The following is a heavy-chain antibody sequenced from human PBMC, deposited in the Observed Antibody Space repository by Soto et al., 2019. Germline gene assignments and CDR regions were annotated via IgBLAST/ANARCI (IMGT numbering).Heavy chain of an antibody. CDR2: ISGSGGST. CDR3: AKGADFYGSGSYDPPGDY. D-gene: IGHD3-10*01. Sequence: EVQLLDSGGGLVQPGGSLRLSCGASGFTFSSYAMSWVRQAPGKGLEWVSGISGSGGSTHYADSVKGRFTIARDNSKRRRYLQLSSLRAEDTALYYCAKGADFYGSGSYDPPGDYWGQGTLVTVS. CDR1: GFTFSSYA. J-gene: IGHJ4*02. V-gene: IGHV3-23*01.